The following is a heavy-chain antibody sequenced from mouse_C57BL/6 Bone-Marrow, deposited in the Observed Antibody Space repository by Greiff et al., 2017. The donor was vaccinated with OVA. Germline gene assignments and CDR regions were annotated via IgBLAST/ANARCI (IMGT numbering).Heavy chain of an antibody. Sequence: QVQLQQSGSELRSPGSSVKLSCKDFDSEVFPIAYMSWVRQKPGHGFEWIGGILPSIGRTIYGEKFEDKATLDADTLSNTAYLELNSLTSEDSANYYCARQRVRRWYFDVWGTGTTVTVSS. J-gene: IGHJ1*03. D-gene: IGHD1-2*01. CDR2: ILPSIGRT. CDR3: ARQRVRRWYFDV. CDR1: DSEVFPIAY. V-gene: IGHV15-2*01.